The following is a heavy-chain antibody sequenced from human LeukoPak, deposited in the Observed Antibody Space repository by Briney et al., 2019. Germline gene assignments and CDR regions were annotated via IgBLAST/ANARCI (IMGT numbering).Heavy chain of an antibody. CDR2: MKLNSGNT. J-gene: IGHJ3*02. Sequence: ASVKVSCKASGYTFTSYDINWVRQAPGQGLEWMGWMKLNSGNTGYAQKFQGRVTMTRNTSISTAYMELSSLRSEDAAVYYCARPQLYDYVWGSYRSSFAFDIWGQGTMVTVSS. V-gene: IGHV1-8*01. CDR1: GYTFTSYD. D-gene: IGHD3-16*02. CDR3: ARPQLYDYVWGSYRSSFAFDI.